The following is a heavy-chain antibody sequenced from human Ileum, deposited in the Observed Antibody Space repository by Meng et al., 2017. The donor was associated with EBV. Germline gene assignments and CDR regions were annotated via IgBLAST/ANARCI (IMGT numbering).Heavy chain of an antibody. D-gene: IGHD3-16*01. CDR1: GYTFIHHD. Sequence: QWHLVASGAERKEPGAPVKVTGTASGYTFIHHDINWVRQAAGQGLESIGWMNSYTGNAGYAQKFRGRVTMTRDTSINTAYLEVISLTSEDTAVYYCARGSGAGGRDWFDPWGQGTLVTVSS. CDR3: ARGSGAGGRDWFDP. V-gene: IGHV1-8*01. J-gene: IGHJ5*02. CDR2: MNSYTGNA.